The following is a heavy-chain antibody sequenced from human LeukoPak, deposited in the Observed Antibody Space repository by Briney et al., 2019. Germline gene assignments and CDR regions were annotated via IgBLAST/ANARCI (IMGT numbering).Heavy chain of an antibody. Sequence: PGGSLRLSCAASGFTFSSYAMHWVRQAPGKGLEWVAAISYDGNIKYYTDSVKGRFTISRDNSKNTLYLQMNSLRAEDTAVYYCARDYLMGGTTGKAFDIWGQGTMVTISS. CDR1: GFTFSSYA. CDR3: ARDYLMGGTTGKAFDI. CDR2: ISYDGNIK. D-gene: IGHD1-26*01. J-gene: IGHJ3*02. V-gene: IGHV3-30*04.